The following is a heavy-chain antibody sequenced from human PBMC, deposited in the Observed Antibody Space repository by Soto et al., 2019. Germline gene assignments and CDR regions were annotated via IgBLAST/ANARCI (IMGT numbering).Heavy chain of an antibody. CDR2: ISAYNGNT. CDR3: ARDQGILTGYDYFDY. J-gene: IGHJ4*02. V-gene: IGHV1-18*04. Sequence: ASVKVSCKASCYTFTSYGISWVRQAPGQGLEWMGWISAYNGNTNYAQKLQGRVTMTTDTSTSTAYMELRSLRSDDTAVYYCARDQGILTGYDYFDYWGQGTLVTVSS. D-gene: IGHD3-9*01. CDR1: CYTFTSYG.